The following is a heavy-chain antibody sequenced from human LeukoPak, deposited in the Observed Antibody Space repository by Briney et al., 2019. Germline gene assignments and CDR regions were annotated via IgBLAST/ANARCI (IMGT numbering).Heavy chain of an antibody. CDR1: GITFSSYS. CDR3: ARGAVAGTGVKY. CDR2: ISSSSSYI. Sequence: PGGSLRLSCAASGITFSSYSMNWVRQAPGKGLEWVSSISSSSSYIYYADSVKGRFTISRDNAKNSLYLQMNSLRAEDTAVYYCARGAVAGTGVKYWGQGTLVTVSS. J-gene: IGHJ4*02. V-gene: IGHV3-21*01. D-gene: IGHD6-19*01.